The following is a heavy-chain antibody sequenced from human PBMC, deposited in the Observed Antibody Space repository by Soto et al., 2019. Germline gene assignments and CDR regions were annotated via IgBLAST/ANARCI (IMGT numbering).Heavy chain of an antibody. D-gene: IGHD3-22*01. CDR1: GGSISSGGYS. CDR2: IYHSGST. Sequence: SETLSLTCAVSGGSISSGGYSWSGIRQPPRKGLEWIGYIYHSGSTYYNPSLKSRVTISVDRSKNQFSLKLSSVTAADTAVYYCARKRGYYDSSGYGNWFDPWGQGTLVTVSS. V-gene: IGHV4-30-2*01. CDR3: ARKRGYYDSSGYGNWFDP. J-gene: IGHJ5*02.